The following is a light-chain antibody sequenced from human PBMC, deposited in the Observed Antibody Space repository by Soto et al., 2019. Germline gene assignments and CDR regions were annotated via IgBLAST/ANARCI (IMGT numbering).Light chain of an antibody. V-gene: IGKV1-39*01. Sequence: DIQMPQSQSSLPASVGDRATLPSRPLQPVTNYLSWYQQKPGKAPTLLIYAASRLQSGVPSRFSAGGSGTEFTLSINSLLPEDFATYYCQQSYIAPWTFGQGTKV. CDR3: QQSYIAPWT. J-gene: IGKJ1*01. CDR1: QPVTNY. CDR2: AAS.